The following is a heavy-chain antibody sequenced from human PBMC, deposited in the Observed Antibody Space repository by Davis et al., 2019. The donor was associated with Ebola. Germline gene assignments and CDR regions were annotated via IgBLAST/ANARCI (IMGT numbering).Heavy chain of an antibody. CDR1: QFAFSNYA. CDR2: ISYDGSNK. CDR3: AKDLGWRELPSYFDY. V-gene: IGHV3-30-3*01. Sequence: GESLKISCAASQFAFSNYAMHWVRQAPGKGLEWVAVISYDGSNKYYADSVRGRFTISRDNSKSTLYLQMSSLRAEDTAVYYCAKDLGWRELPSYFDYWGQGTLVTVSS. D-gene: IGHD1-26*01. J-gene: IGHJ4*02.